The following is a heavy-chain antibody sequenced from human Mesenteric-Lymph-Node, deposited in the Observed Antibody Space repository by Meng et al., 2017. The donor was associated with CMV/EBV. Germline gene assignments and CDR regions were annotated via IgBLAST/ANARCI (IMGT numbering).Heavy chain of an antibody. Sequence: GGSLRLSCAASGFTFSSYSMNWVRQAPGKGLEWVSSISSSSSYIYYADSVKGRFTISRDNAKNSLYLQMNSLRAEDTAVYYCAKDIVVVPAAMGINYYYGMDVWGQGTTVTVSS. V-gene: IGHV3-21*01. CDR2: ISSSSSYI. CDR1: GFTFSSYS. J-gene: IGHJ6*02. CDR3: AKDIVVVPAAMGINYYYGMDV. D-gene: IGHD2-2*01.